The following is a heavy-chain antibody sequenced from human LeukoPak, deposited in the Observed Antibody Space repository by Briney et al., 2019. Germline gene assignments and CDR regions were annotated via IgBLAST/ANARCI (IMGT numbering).Heavy chain of an antibody. CDR2: ISGSGGST. J-gene: IGHJ4*02. D-gene: IGHD5-18*01. CDR1: GFTFSSYA. Sequence: GGSLRLSCAPSGFTFSSYAMSWVRQAPGKGLEWVSAISGSGGSTYYADSVKGRFTISRDNSKNTLYLQMNSLRAEDTAVYYCAKAVWIQLWFDYWGQGTLVTVSS. CDR3: AKAVWIQLWFDY. V-gene: IGHV3-23*01.